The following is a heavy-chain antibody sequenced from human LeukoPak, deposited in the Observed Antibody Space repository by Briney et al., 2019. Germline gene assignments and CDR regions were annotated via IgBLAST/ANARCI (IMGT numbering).Heavy chain of an antibody. J-gene: IGHJ4*02. CDR3: ARGPMVRGVIPDY. CDR2: IYYSGST. CDR1: GASISSTTYY. Sequence: SETLSLTCTVSGASISSTTYYWGWIRQPPRKGLEWIASIYYSGSTYYNPSLKSRVTISVDTSKNQFSLKLSSVTAADTAVYYCARGPMVRGVIPDYWGQGTLVTVSS. D-gene: IGHD3-10*01. V-gene: IGHV4-39*07.